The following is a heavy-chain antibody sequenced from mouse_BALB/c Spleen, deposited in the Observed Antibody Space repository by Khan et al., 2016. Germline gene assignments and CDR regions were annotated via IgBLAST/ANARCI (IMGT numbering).Heavy chain of an antibody. D-gene: IGHD1-1*01. CDR1: GYSITSGYY. J-gene: IGHJ2*01. CDR3: ARGCSSFDF. CDR2: ISYDGSN. V-gene: IGHV3-6*02. Sequence: EVQLQESGPGLVKPSQSLSLTCSVTGYSITSGYYWNWIRQFPGNKLEWMGYISYDGSNNYNPSLKNRISITRDTSKNQFFLKLNSVTTEDTATYYCARGCSSFDFWGLGSTLAVSS.